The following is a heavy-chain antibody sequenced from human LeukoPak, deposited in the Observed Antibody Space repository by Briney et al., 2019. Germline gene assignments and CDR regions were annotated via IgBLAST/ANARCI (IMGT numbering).Heavy chain of an antibody. V-gene: IGHV1-69*06. J-gene: IGHJ6*03. D-gene: IGHD1-26*01. CDR1: GGTFSNYG. Sequence: GSSVKVSCKTSGGTFSNYGISWVRQAPGQGLEWMGGIIPIFGTANYAQKFQGRVTITADKSTSTAYMELSSLRSEDTAVYYCARGANYYYYMDVWGKGTTVTVSS. CDR2: IIPIFGTA. CDR3: ARGANYYYYMDV.